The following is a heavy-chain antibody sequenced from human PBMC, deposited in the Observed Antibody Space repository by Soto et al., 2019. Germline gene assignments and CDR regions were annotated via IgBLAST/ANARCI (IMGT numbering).Heavy chain of an antibody. CDR3: ARVREGGYYYYYGMDV. D-gene: IGHD3-16*01. CDR1: GFTFSSYA. Sequence: GGSLRLSCAASGFTFSSYAMHWVRQAPGKGLEWVAVISYDGSNKYYADSVKGRFTISRDNSKNTLYLQMNSLRAEDTAVYYCARVREGGYYYYYGMDVWGQGTTVTVSS. J-gene: IGHJ6*02. V-gene: IGHV3-30-3*01. CDR2: ISYDGSNK.